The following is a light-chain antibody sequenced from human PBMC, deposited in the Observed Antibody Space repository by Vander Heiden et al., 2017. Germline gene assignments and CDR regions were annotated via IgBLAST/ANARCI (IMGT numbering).Light chain of an antibody. CDR3: QVWDSSSDLYAV. CDR1: NIGSKS. J-gene: IGLJ7*01. Sequence: SHVLTQPPSVSVAPGQTARITCGGNNIGSKSVHWYRQKPGQAPVLVVYDDSDRPSGIPERFSGSNSGNTATLTISRGEAGDEADYYCQVWDSSSDLYAVFGGGTQLTVL. V-gene: IGLV3-21*02. CDR2: DDS.